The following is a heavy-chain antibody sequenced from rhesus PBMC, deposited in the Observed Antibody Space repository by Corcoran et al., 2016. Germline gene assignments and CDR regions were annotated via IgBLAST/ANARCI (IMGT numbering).Heavy chain of an antibody. D-gene: IGHD7-45*01. CDR2: IYGSGIST. V-gene: IGHV4-169*01. Sequence: QLQLQESGPGLVKPSETLSLTCAVSGGSISSSYWSWIRQAPGKGLEWSGYIYGSGISTHSNPSRMSRVTRSVDTSKSQLSLKLSSVTAADTAVYYCARKANWGYYFDYWGQGVLVTVSS. J-gene: IGHJ4*01. CDR1: GGSISSSY. CDR3: ARKANWGYYFDY.